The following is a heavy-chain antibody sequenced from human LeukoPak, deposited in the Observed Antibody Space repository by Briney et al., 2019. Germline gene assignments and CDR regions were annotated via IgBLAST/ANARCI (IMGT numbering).Heavy chain of an antibody. CDR1: GGTFSSYA. D-gene: IGHD2-2*01. Sequence: SVKVSCKASGGTFSSYAISWVRQAPGQGLEWMGRIIPILGIANYAQKFQGRVTITADKSTSTAYTELSSLRSEDTAVYYCARDLIPDCSSTSCYGSYYYYGMDVWGQGTTVTVSS. CDR3: ARDLIPDCSSTSCYGSYYYYGMDV. CDR2: IIPILGIA. V-gene: IGHV1-69*04. J-gene: IGHJ6*02.